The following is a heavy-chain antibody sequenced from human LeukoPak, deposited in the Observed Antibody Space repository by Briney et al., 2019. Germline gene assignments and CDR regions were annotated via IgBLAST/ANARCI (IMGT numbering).Heavy chain of an antibody. CDR3: AKVLQYYYYGMDV. Sequence: GGSLRLSCAASGFTFSNYAMHWVRQAPGKGLEWVAVISYDGSNKYYADSVKGRFTISRDNSKNTLYLQMNSLRAEDTAVYYCAKVLQYYYYGMDVWGQGTTVTVSS. CDR1: GFTFSNYA. D-gene: IGHD5-24*01. J-gene: IGHJ6*02. CDR2: ISYDGSNK. V-gene: IGHV3-30-3*02.